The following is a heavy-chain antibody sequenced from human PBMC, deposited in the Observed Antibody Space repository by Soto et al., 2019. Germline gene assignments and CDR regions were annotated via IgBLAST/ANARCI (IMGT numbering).Heavy chain of an antibody. CDR3: ARVPAEMATIGYYYSYGVDV. V-gene: IGHV4-4*07. CDR2: IYTSGTT. J-gene: IGHJ6*02. D-gene: IGHD5-12*01. Sequence: SETLSLTCTVSGDSISNYYWSWIRQPAGKGLEWIGRIYTSGTTYYNPSLKSRVTMSVDTSKNQFSLKLSSVTAADTALYYCARVPAEMATIGYYYSYGVDVWGQGTTVT. CDR1: GDSISNYY.